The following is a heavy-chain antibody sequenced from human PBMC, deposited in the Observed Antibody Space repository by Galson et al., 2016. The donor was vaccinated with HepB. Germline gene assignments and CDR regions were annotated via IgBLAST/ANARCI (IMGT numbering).Heavy chain of an antibody. D-gene: IGHD4/OR15-4a*01. J-gene: IGHJ4*02. CDR1: GESISNTRYY. CDR2: INYSGNS. Sequence: SETLSLTCTVSGESISNTRYYWGWIRQPPGKGLEWIGSINYSGNSDHNPSLKSRVIMSKDTSKNQFSLKLTSVTAADTAVYYCARHRGLGLWDYWGQGSLITVSS. CDR3: ARHRGLGLWDY. V-gene: IGHV4-39*01.